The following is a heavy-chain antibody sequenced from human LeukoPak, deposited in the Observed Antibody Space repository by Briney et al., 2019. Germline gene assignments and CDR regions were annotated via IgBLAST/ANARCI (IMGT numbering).Heavy chain of an antibody. CDR3: AKDRGGSSQLGDAFDV. Sequence: GGSLRLSCAVSGFTFGEYAMHWVRHAPGKGLGRVSGISYGSDTIVYVDSVKGRFTISRDNAKNSLYLQMNSLRTDDTALYYCAKDRGGSSQLGDAFDVWGQGTMVSVSS. CDR2: ISYGSDTI. J-gene: IGHJ3*01. CDR1: GFTFGEYA. V-gene: IGHV3-9*01. D-gene: IGHD2-15*01.